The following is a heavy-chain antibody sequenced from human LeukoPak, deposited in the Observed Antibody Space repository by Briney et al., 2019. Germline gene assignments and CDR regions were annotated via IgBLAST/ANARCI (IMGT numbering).Heavy chain of an antibody. V-gene: IGHV1-69*01. J-gene: IGHJ1*01. CDR2: IIPIFGTA. Sequence: SVKVSCKASGGTFSSYAISWVRQAPGQGLEWMGGIIPIFGTANYAQKFQGRVTITADESTSAAYMELSSLRSEDTAVYYCARAPQDIVVVPAPFAEYFQHWGQAPWSPSPQ. D-gene: IGHD2-2*01. CDR3: ARAPQDIVVVPAPFAEYFQH. CDR1: GGTFSSYA.